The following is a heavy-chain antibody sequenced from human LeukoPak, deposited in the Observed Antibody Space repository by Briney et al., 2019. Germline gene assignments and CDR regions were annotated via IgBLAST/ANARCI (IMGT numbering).Heavy chain of an antibody. CDR2: IYYSGST. D-gene: IGHD5-12*01. Sequence: PPETLSLTCTVSGGSISSYYWSWIRQPPGKGLEWIGYIYYSGSTNYNPSLKSRVTISVDTSKNQFSLKLSSVTAADTAVYYCARAGYSGYVVDDAFDIWGQGTMVTVSS. CDR1: GGSISSYY. J-gene: IGHJ3*02. V-gene: IGHV4-59*01. CDR3: ARAGYSGYVVDDAFDI.